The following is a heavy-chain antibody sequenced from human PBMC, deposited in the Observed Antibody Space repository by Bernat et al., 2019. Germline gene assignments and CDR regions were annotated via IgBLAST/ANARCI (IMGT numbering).Heavy chain of an antibody. V-gene: IGHV3-53*01. CDR2: IYSGGST. Sequence: EVQLVESGGGLIQPGGSLRLSCAASGFTVSSNYMSWVRQAPGKGLEWVSVIYSGGSTYYADSVKGRFTISSDNSKNTLYLQMNSLRVEDTAVYYCARTSYGDYGPFDYWGQGTLVTVSS. D-gene: IGHD4-17*01. J-gene: IGHJ4*02. CDR1: GFTVSSNY. CDR3: ARTSYGDYGPFDY.